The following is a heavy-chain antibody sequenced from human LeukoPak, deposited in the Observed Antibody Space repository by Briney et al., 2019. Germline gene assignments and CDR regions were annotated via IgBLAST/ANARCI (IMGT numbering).Heavy chain of an antibody. J-gene: IGHJ5*02. CDR1: GYTFTSYG. CDR2: VSAYNGNT. Sequence: ASVKVSCKASGYTFTSYGISWVRQAPGQGLEWMGWVSAYNGNTNYAQKLQGRVTMTTDTSTSTAYMELRSLRSDDTAVYYCAREEYFDWLGWFDPWGQGTLVTVSS. D-gene: IGHD3-9*01. V-gene: IGHV1-18*01. CDR3: AREEYFDWLGWFDP.